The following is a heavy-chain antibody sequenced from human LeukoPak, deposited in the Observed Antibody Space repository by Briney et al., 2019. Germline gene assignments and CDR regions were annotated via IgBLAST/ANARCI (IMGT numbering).Heavy chain of an antibody. CDR3: ARTRSKVGTPTFDY. Sequence: GGSLRLSCAASGFTFSDYSMNWVRQAPGKGLEWVSYINSGSSTIYYVDSVEGRFTISRDNAKNSLYLQMNSLRDEDTAVYHCARTRSKVGTPTFDYWGQGTLVAVSS. J-gene: IGHJ4*02. CDR1: GFTFSDYS. CDR2: INSGSSTI. D-gene: IGHD4-23*01. V-gene: IGHV3-48*02.